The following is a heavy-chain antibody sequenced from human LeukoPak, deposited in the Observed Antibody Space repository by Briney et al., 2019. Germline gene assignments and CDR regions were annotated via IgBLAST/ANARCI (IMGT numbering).Heavy chain of an antibody. CDR3: ARPVRGVKDWFDP. D-gene: IGHD3-10*01. J-gene: IGHJ5*02. CDR1: GFTFSSYA. CDR2: ISYDGSNK. V-gene: IGHV3-30*04. Sequence: GGSLRLSCAASGFTFSSYAMHWVRQAPGKGLEWVAVISYDGSNKYYADSVKGRFTISRDNSKNTLYLQMNSLRAEDTAVYYCARPVRGVKDWFDPWGQGTLVTVSS.